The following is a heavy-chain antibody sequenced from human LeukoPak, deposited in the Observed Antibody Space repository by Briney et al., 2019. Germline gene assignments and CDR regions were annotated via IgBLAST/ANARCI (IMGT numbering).Heavy chain of an antibody. CDR3: ARDSSIAAPFDY. D-gene: IGHD6-6*01. CDR2: INPNSGGT. J-gene: IGHJ4*02. CDR1: GYTFTGYY. Sequence: ASVKVSCKASGYTFTGYYMHWVRQAPGQGLEWMGWINPNSGGTNYARKFQGRVTMTRDTSISTAYMELSRLRSDDTAVYYCARDSSIAAPFDYWGQGTLVTVSS. V-gene: IGHV1-2*02.